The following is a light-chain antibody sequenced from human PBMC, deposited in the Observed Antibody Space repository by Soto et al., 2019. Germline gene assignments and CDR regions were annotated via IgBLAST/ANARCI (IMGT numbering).Light chain of an antibody. J-gene: IGKJ1*01. Sequence: EIVMTQSPVTLSVSPGERATLSCRARQSVSRNIAWYQQKPGQAPCLLIHGAFTRATGIPARFSGTGSGTEFTITISSRPSEDFALYYCLQYNDWPGTCGQGTKV. CDR2: GAF. CDR3: LQYNDWPGT. CDR1: QSVSRN. V-gene: IGKV3-15*01.